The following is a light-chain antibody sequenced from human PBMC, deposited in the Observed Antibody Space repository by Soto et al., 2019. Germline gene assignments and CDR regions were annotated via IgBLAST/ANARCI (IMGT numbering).Light chain of an antibody. CDR1: SSDVGGYNY. J-gene: IGLJ1*01. CDR3: TSYTSTTTRV. Sequence: QSALTQPRSVSGSPGQSVTISRTGTSSDVGGYNYVSWYQQHPGKAPKVMIYEVSNRPSGVSNRFSGSKSGNTASLTISGLQAEDEADYYCTSYTSTTTRVFGTGTKVTVL. CDR2: EVS. V-gene: IGLV2-14*01.